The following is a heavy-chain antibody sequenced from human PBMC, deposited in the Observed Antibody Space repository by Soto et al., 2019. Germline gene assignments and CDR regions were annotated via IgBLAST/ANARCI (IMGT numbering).Heavy chain of an antibody. J-gene: IGHJ4*02. CDR1: GFTFSGYG. D-gene: IGHD1-26*01. CDR3: ARDGVGATTYFGYFDY. Sequence: GSLRLACAASGFTFSGYGMHWVRQAPGKGLEWVAVTRHDGSNTYYADSVRGRFTISRDNSKKTLYLQMNSLRAEDTAVYYCARDGVGATTYFGYFDYWGQGTLVTVSS. V-gene: IGHV3-33*01. CDR2: TRHDGSNT.